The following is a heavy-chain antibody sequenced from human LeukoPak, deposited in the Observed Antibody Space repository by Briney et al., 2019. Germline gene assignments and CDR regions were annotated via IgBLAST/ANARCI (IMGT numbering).Heavy chain of an antibody. CDR3: ARAHDILTMYYFDY. D-gene: IGHD3-9*01. V-gene: IGHV4-39*07. CDR2: IYYSGST. J-gene: IGHJ4*02. Sequence: PSETLSLTCTVSGGSISSSSYYWGWIRQPPGKGLEWIGSIYYSGSTYYNPSLKSRVTISVDTSKNQFSLKLSSVTAADTAVYYCARAHDILTMYYFDYWGQGTLVTVSS. CDR1: GGSISSSSYY.